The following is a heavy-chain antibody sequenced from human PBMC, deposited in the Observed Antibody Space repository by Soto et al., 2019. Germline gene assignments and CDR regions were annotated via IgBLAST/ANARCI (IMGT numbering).Heavy chain of an antibody. CDR2: ISGSGGST. J-gene: IGHJ4*02. D-gene: IGHD4-4*01. CDR3: AKYTRVRLTTGFDY. CDR1: GFTFSNYV. Sequence: GGSLRLSCAASGFTFSNYVMTWVRQAPGKGLEWVSSISGSGGSTYYADSVKGRFTISRDNSENTLYPQMNSLRAEDTAVFYCAKYTRVRLTTGFDYWGQGTLVTVSS. V-gene: IGHV3-23*01.